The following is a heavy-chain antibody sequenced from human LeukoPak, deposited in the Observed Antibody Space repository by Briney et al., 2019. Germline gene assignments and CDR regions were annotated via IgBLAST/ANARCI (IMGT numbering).Heavy chain of an antibody. CDR1: GGASSSYT. CDR2: IIPIDGVE. D-gene: IGHD2-8*01. V-gene: IGHV1-69*02. J-gene: IGHJ3*02. CDR3: ARALDCTNGVCFGDDAFDI. Sequence: SSVEVSCKASGGASSSYTISWVRQAPGQGLEWMGRIIPIDGVENYAQKFQGRVTITADKLTSTAYMELSSLRSEDTAVYYCARALDCTNGVCFGDDAFDIWGQGTMVTVSS.